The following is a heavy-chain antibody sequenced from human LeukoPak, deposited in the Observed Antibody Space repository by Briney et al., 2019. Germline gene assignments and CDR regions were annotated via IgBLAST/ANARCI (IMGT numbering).Heavy chain of an antibody. V-gene: IGHV1-24*01. D-gene: IGHD5-18*01. CDR2: FDPEDGET. CDR3: ATAYSYDYYFDY. Sequence: ASVKVSCKVSGYTLTELSMHWVRQAPGKGLEWMGGFDPEDGETIYAQKFQGRVTMTEDTSTDTAYMELSSLRSEDTAVYYCATAYSYDYYFDYWGQGTLVTVSS. J-gene: IGHJ4*02. CDR1: GYTLTELS.